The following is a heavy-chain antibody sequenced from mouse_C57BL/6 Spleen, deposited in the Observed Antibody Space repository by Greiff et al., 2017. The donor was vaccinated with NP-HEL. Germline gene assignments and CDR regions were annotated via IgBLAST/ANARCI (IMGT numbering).Heavy chain of an antibody. D-gene: IGHD4-1*01. V-gene: IGHV5-17*01. CDR2: ISSGSSTI. Sequence: EVKLVESGGGLVKPGGSLKLSCAASGFTFSDYGMHWVRQAPEKGLEWVAYISSGSSTIYYADTVKGRFHISRDNAKNTLFLQMTSLRSEDTAMYYCARRANWDPYYFDYWGQGTTLTVSS. J-gene: IGHJ2*01. CDR3: ARRANWDPYYFDY. CDR1: GFTFSDYG.